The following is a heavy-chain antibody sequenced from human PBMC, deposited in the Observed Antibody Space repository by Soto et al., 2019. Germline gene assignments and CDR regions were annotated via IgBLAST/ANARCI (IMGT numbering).Heavy chain of an antibody. D-gene: IGHD7-27*01. V-gene: IGHV4-59*01. Sequence: QVQLQESGPGLVKPSETLSLTCTVSGGSISSYYWSWIRPPPGKGLEWIGYIYYCGSTAYDPSPKSRVTIPVDTSKNPFSLKLSSVTAADTAVYYCATRWGTYFDFWGQGTLVTVSS. J-gene: IGHJ4*02. CDR3: ATRWGTYFDF. CDR2: IYYCGST. CDR1: GGSISSYY.